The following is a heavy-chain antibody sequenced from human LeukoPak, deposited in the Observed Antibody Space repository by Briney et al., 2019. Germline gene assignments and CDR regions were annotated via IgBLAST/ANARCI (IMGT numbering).Heavy chain of an antibody. CDR2: ISYDGSNK. V-gene: IGHV3-30-3*01. Sequence: LRLSCAASGFTFSSYAMHWVRQAPGKGLEGVAVISYDGSNKYYADSVKGRFTISRDNSKNTLYLQMNSLRAEDTAVYYCARSLSYYDFWSGYSPYFDYWGQGTLVTVSS. CDR1: GFTFSSYA. J-gene: IGHJ4*02. CDR3: ARSLSYYDFWSGYSPYFDY. D-gene: IGHD3-3*01.